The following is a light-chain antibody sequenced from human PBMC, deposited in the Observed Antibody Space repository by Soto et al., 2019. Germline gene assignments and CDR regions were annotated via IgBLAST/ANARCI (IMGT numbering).Light chain of an antibody. CDR1: QSIRRS. V-gene: IGKV1-39*01. J-gene: IGKJ1*01. CDR3: QHSNSYSEA. Sequence: DIQRTQSPSSLSASVADRVTITCRASQSIRRSLNWYQQKQGKAPKLLIYAASSLQSGVSSRFSGSVSGTDGTLTISSLKPEDVATYYCQHSNSYSEAFGQGTKVDI. CDR2: AAS.